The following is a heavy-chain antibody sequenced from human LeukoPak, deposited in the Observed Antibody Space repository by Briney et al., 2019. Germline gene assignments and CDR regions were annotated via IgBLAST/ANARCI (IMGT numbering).Heavy chain of an antibody. Sequence: SQTLSLTCTVSGGSINRGDYFWGSIRQHPGKGLEWNGYIYYSGSTYYNPSLESRVTISVDTSKNQFSLLLRSVTAADTALYYCASAPTYYSTPSGYPSWGQGTLVTVSS. CDR1: GGSINRGDYF. V-gene: IGHV4-31*03. J-gene: IGHJ5*02. CDR3: ASAPTYYSTPSGYPS. D-gene: IGHD3-22*01. CDR2: IYYSGST.